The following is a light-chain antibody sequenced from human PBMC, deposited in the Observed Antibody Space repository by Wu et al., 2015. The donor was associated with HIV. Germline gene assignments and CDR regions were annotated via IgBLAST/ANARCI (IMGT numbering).Light chain of an antibody. Sequence: EIVLTQSPATLSLSPGERATLSCRASQSVSNYLAWFQQKPGQAPRLLIYDASNRATGIPARFSGGGSGTDFTPTISTLEPEDFAVYYCQQRSDWPWTFGQGTKVEIK. CDR2: DAS. V-gene: IGKV3-11*01. J-gene: IGKJ1*01. CDR3: QQRSDWPWT. CDR1: QSVSNY.